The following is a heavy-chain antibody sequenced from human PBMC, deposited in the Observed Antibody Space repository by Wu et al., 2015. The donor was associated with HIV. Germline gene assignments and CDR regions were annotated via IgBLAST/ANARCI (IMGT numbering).Heavy chain of an antibody. Sequence: QVQVVQSGGGMKKPGSSVRVSCKASGGDFKNNAISWVRQAPGQGLEWVGGVVPISGSTHSAQRFKDKVTIRADESKTVVFLEMSGLTTEDTAVYYCATSTIVHITARRVGFRRADWYFNVWGRGTLVTVSS. J-gene: IGHJ2*01. D-gene: IGHD5/OR15-5a*01. CDR3: ATSTIVHITARRVGFRRADWYFNV. CDR2: VVPISGST. V-gene: IGHV1-69*12. CDR1: GGDFKNNA.